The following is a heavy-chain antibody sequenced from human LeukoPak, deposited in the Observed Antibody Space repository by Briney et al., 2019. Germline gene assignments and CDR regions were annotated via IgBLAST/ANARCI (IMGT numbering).Heavy chain of an antibody. CDR1: GGSISSGGYY. J-gene: IGHJ4*02. D-gene: IGHD3-22*01. V-gene: IGHV4-31*03. CDR2: ISYSGST. Sequence: SQTLSLTCTVSGGSISSGGYYWSWIRQHPGKGLEWLGYISYSGSTYYNPSLKSRLTISVDTSKNQFSLRLSSVTAADTAVYYRARDRSDSSGYYALTYWGQGSLVTVSS. CDR3: ARDRSDSSGYYALTY.